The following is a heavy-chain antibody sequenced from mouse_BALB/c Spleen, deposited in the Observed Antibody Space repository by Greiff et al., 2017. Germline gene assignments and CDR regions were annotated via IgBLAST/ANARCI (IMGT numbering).Heavy chain of an antibody. D-gene: IGHD2-10*01. CDR2: ISSGSSTI. Sequence: DVMLVESGGGLVQPGGSRKLSCAASGFTFSSFGMHWVRQAPEKGLEWVAYISSGSSTIYYADTVKGRFTISRDNPKNTLFLQMTSLRSEDTAMYYCARPAYYGNPYYAMDYWGQGTSVTVSS. V-gene: IGHV5-17*02. CDR3: ARPAYYGNPYYAMDY. CDR1: GFTFSSFG. J-gene: IGHJ4*01.